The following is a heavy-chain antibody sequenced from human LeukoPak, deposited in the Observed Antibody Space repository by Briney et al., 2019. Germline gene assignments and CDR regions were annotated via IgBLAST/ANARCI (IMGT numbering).Heavy chain of an antibody. CDR2: IASSGLNT. CDR1: GIMFRDAA. D-gene: IGHD5-12*01. J-gene: IGHJ3*01. CDR3: ARDIELST. Sequence: GGSLRLSCAASGIMFRDAAMTWVRQAPGKGLEWVSLIASSGLNTYYADSVRGRFTISRDNSKNTLSLQMNSLRVEDTAIYYCARDIELSTWGLGTLVTVSS. V-gene: IGHV3-23*01.